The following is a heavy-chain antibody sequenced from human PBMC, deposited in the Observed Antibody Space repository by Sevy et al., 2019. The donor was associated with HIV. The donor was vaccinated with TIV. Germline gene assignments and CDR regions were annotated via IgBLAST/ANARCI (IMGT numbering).Heavy chain of an antibody. CDR3: ARWLHSLYYYGMDV. Sequence: ASVKVSCKASGGTFSSYAISWVRQAPGQGLEWMGGIVPIFGTANYAQKFQGRVTITADESTSTAYMELSSLRSEDTAVYYCARWLHSLYYYGMDVWGQGTTVTVSS. J-gene: IGHJ6*02. D-gene: IGHD2-15*01. V-gene: IGHV1-69*13. CDR1: GGTFSSYA. CDR2: IVPIFGTA.